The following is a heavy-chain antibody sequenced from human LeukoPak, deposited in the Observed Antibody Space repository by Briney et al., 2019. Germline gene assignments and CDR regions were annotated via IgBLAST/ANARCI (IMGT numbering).Heavy chain of an antibody. Sequence: PSETLSLTCTVSGGSISSHYWSWIRQPPGKGLEWIGYIYYSGSTNYNPSLKSRVTISVDTSKNQFSLKLSSVTAADTAVYYCARAQDSGSYPFDPWGQGTLVTVSS. CDR1: GGSISSHY. D-gene: IGHD1-26*01. CDR3: ARAQDSGSYPFDP. CDR2: IYYSGST. V-gene: IGHV4-59*11. J-gene: IGHJ5*02.